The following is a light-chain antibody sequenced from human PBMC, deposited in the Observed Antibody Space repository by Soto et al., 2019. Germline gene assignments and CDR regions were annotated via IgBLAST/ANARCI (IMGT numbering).Light chain of an antibody. V-gene: IGLV1-40*01. CDR2: GNT. CDR1: SSNIGAGYD. CDR3: LSFDSSLSVV. J-gene: IGLJ2*01. Sequence: QSVLTQPPSVSGAPGQRVTISCTGSSSNIGAGYDVHWYQQLPGRAPKLLIYGNTNRPSGVPDRFSGSRSVPSASLAITGLQAEDEADYYCLSFDSSLSVVFGGGTKLTVL.